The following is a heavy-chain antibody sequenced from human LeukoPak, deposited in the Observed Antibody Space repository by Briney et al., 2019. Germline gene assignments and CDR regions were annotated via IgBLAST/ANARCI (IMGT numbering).Heavy chain of an antibody. V-gene: IGHV1-8*01. CDR1: GYTFTSYD. D-gene: IGHD6-13*01. J-gene: IGHJ6*03. Sequence: ASVKVSCKASGYTFTSYDINWVRQATGQGLEWMGWMNPNSGNTGYAQKFQGRVTMTRNTSISTAYMEMSSLSSEDTAVYYCARAGQYSSSWYGYYYYMDVWGKGTTVTVSS. CDR3: ARAGQYSSSWYGYYYYMDV. CDR2: MNPNSGNT.